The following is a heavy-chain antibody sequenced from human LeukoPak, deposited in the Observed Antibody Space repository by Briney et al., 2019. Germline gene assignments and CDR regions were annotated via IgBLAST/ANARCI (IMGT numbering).Heavy chain of an antibody. D-gene: IGHD3-10*01. J-gene: IGHJ6*02. CDR1: GFIFSSYG. CDR2: ISYDGSNK. CDR3: AKEFLYGSGSYHYYYYYGMDV. Sequence: PGRSLRLSCAASGFIFSSYGMHWVRQAPGKGLEWVAVISYDGSNKYYADSVKGRFTISRDNSKNTLYLQMNSLRAEDTAVYYCAKEFLYGSGSYHYYYYYGMDVWGQGTTVTVSS. V-gene: IGHV3-30*18.